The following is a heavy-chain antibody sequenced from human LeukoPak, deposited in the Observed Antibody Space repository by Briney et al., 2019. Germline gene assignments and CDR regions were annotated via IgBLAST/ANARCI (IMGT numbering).Heavy chain of an antibody. V-gene: IGHV1-18*01. Sequence: ASVRVSCKASGYTFTSYGISWVRQAPGQGLEWMGWISAYNGYTNYAQKLQGRVTMTTDTSTSTAYMELRSLRSDDTAVYYCASSSGSYYVPDAFDIWGQGTMVTVSS. CDR1: GYTFTSYG. J-gene: IGHJ3*02. D-gene: IGHD1-26*01. CDR2: ISAYNGYT. CDR3: ASSSGSYYVPDAFDI.